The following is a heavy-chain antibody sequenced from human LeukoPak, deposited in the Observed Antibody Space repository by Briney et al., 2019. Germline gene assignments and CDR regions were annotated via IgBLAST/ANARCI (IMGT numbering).Heavy chain of an antibody. D-gene: IGHD5-18*01. CDR1: GFTFSSYW. V-gene: IGHV3-74*01. CDR3: ARDWDFLRDTAMGAPFYHGMDV. J-gene: IGHJ6*02. Sequence: QPGGSLRLSCAASGFTFSSYWMHWVRQAPGKGLVWVSRINSDGSSTSYADSVKGRFTISRDNAKNTLYLQMNSLRAEDTAVYYCARDWDFLRDTAMGAPFYHGMDVWGQGTTVTVSS. CDR2: INSDGSST.